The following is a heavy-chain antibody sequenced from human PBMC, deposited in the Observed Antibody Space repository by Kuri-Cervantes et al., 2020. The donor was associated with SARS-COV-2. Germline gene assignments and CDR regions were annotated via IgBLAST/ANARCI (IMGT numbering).Heavy chain of an antibody. CDR1: GYSISSGYY. J-gene: IGHJ4*02. D-gene: IGHD1-7*01. CDR2: IYHSGST. V-gene: IGHV4-38-2*02. CDR3: ARDPEL. Sequence: ESLKISCTVSGYSISSGYYWGRIRQPPGKGLEWIGSIYHSGSTYYNPSLKSRVTMSVDTSKNQFSLKLSSVTAADTAVYYCARDPELWGQGTLVTVSS.